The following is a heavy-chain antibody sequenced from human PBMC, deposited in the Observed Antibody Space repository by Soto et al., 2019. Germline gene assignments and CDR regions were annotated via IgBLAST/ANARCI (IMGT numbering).Heavy chain of an antibody. D-gene: IGHD6-13*01. CDR3: AAGAFTADGTSAYYYYGMDV. J-gene: IGHJ6*02. Sequence: SETLSLTCAVYGGSFSGYYWSWIRQPPGKGLEWIGEINHSGSTNYNPSLKSRVTISVDTSKNQFSLKLSSVTAADTAVYYCAAGAFTADGTSAYYYYGMDVWGQGTTVTV. V-gene: IGHV4-34*01. CDR2: INHSGST. CDR1: GGSFSGYY.